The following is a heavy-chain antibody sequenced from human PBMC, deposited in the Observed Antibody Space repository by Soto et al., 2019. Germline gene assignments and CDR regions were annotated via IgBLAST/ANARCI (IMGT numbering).Heavy chain of an antibody. CDR1: GDSVSSNSAA. D-gene: IGHD3-10*01. J-gene: IGHJ5*02. V-gene: IGHV6-1*01. CDR2: TYYRSKWYN. CDR3: ARQALLWFGDPDGDWFDP. Sequence: PSQTLSLTCAISGDSVSSNSAAWNWIRQSPSRGLEWLGRTYYRSKWYNDYAVSVKSRITINPDTSKNQFSLQLNSVTAADTAVYYCARQALLWFGDPDGDWFDPWGQGTLVTVSS.